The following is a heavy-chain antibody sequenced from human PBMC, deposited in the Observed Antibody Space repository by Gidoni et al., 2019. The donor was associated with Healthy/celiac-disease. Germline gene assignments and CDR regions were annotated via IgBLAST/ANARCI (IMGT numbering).Heavy chain of an antibody. CDR1: GYSISSGYY. Sequence: QVQLQESGPGLVKPSETLSLTCAVSGYSISSGYYWGWIRQPPGKGLEWIGSIDHSGCTYYNPSRKSRVTISVDTSKNQFSLKLSSVTAADTAVYYCASPSGWELNHFDYWGQGTLVTVSS. CDR2: IDHSGCT. V-gene: IGHV4-38-2*01. D-gene: IGHD1-26*01. CDR3: ASPSGWELNHFDY. J-gene: IGHJ4*02.